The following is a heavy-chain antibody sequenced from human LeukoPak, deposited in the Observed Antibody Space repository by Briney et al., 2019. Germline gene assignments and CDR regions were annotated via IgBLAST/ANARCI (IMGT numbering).Heavy chain of an antibody. Sequence: ASVKVSCKASGYTFTDYYIHWVRQAPGQGLEWMGWINPNSGGTNYAQKFQGRVTMTRDTSISTAYMELSRLRSDDTAVYYCARDSGRYYDSSGYPLINWGQGTLVTVSS. CDR2: INPNSGGT. D-gene: IGHD3-22*01. CDR3: ARDSGRYYDSSGYPLIN. CDR1: GYTFTDYY. V-gene: IGHV1-2*02. J-gene: IGHJ4*02.